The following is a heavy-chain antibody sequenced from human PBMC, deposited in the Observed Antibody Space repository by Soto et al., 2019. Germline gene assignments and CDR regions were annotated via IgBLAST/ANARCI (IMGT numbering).Heavy chain of an antibody. CDR2: IWSDGINK. CDR3: AGGEGSGTYILDY. CDR1: GITFSNCA. J-gene: IGHJ4*02. Sequence: QVQLVESGGGVVQPGRSLRLSCVASGITFSNCAMHWVRQAPGKGLEWMTIIWSDGINKYYADSVKGRFTISRDNSKNTLYLQMDSLRVEDTAVYYCAGGEGSGTYILDYWGQGTLVTVSS. D-gene: IGHD3-10*01. V-gene: IGHV3-33*01.